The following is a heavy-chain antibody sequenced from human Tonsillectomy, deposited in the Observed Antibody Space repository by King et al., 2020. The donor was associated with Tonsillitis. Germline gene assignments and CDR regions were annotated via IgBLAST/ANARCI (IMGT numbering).Heavy chain of an antibody. CDR1: GYTFTSYY. V-gene: IGHV1-46*01. J-gene: IGHJ4*02. CDR3: ARGRRIITMVRGVITY. D-gene: IGHD3-10*01. CDR2: INPSGGST. Sequence: QLVQSGAEVKKPGASVKVSCKASGYTFTSYYMHWVRQAPGQGLEWMGIINPSGGSTSYAQKFQGRVTMTRDTSTSTVYMELSSLRSEDTAVYYCARGRRIITMVRGVITYWGQGPLVTVSS.